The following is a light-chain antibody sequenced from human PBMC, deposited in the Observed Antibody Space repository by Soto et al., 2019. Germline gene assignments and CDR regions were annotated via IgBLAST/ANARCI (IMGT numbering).Light chain of an antibody. V-gene: IGKV1-12*01. Sequence: DIRMAQSPSPVSASIGDRVTISCRASQAIGTWLAWYQQKPGKAPTLLISAASTLQSGVPSRFSGSGSGTEFTLTISSLQPEEFATYYCQQANSLPFTFGPGTKLHI. J-gene: IGKJ3*01. CDR3: QQANSLPFT. CDR2: AAS. CDR1: QAIGTW.